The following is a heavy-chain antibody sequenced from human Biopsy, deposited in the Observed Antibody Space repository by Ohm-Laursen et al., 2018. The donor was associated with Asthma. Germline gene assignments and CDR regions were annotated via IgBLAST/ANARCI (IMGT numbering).Heavy chain of an antibody. CDR1: GYTFIGCH. J-gene: IGHJ5*02. D-gene: IGHD6-13*01. V-gene: IGHV1-2*06. Sequence: GFSVKVSCKASGYTFIGCHIHWMRQAPGQGLEWMGRINPNSGGTNYAQKFQGRVTMTRDTSISTAYMEVSRLRSDDTAVYYCARGQKSAGDRWFDPWGQGTLVTVSS. CDR3: ARGQKSAGDRWFDP. CDR2: INPNSGGT.